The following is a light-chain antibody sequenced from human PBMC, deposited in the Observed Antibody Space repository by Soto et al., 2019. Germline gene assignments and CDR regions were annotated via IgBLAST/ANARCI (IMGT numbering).Light chain of an antibody. J-gene: IGLJ2*01. CDR1: SSNIGSNT. V-gene: IGLV1-44*01. CDR2: TNN. CDR3: AAWEDSLNGVI. Sequence: QSVLTQPPSASGTPGQRVTISCSGSSSNIGSNTVNWYPQLPGTAPKVLIYTNNQRPSGVPDRFSGSKSGTSASLAISGLQSEDETDYYCAAWEDSLNGVIFGGGTKVTVL.